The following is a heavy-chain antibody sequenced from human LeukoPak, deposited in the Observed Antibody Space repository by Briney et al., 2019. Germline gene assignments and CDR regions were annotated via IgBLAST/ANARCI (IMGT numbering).Heavy chain of an antibody. CDR1: GYTFTNCI. CDR2: INAGNGDT. D-gene: IGHD3-3*01. V-gene: IGHV1-3*01. CDR3: ARVVTRLREGAYQYDFDV. Sequence: ASVKVSCKASGYTFTNCIIHWVRQAPGQRLEWMGWINAGNGDTEYSHKFQGRVTSTRDTSASTAYMDLSSLRFEDTAVYYCARVVTRLREGAYQYDFDVWGQGTTVTVSS. J-gene: IGHJ6*02.